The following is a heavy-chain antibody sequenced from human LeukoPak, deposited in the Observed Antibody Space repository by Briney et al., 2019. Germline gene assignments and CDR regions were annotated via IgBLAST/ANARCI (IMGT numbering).Heavy chain of an antibody. V-gene: IGHV3-7*01. CDR1: GFTFSSYW. J-gene: IGHJ4*02. CDR2: IKQDGSEK. Sequence: GGSLRLSCAAPGFTFSSYWMSWVRRAPGKGLEWVANIKQDGSEKYYVDSVKGRFTISRDNAKNTLYLQMNSLRAEDTAVYYCARTPGDYWGQGTLVTVSS. CDR3: ARTPGDY.